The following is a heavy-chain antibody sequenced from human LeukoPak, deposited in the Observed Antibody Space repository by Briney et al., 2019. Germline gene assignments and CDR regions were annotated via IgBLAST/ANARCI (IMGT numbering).Heavy chain of an antibody. CDR1: GGSFSGYY. CDR2: IYYSGST. J-gene: IGHJ5*02. Sequence: PSETLSLTCAVYGGSFSGYYWSWIRQPPGKGLEWIGSIYYSGSTYYNPSLKSRVTISIDTSKNQFSLKLSSVTAADTAVYYCARHPRITIFGVVIIGFDPWGQGTLVTVSS. V-gene: IGHV4-34*01. CDR3: ARHPRITIFGVVIIGFDP. D-gene: IGHD3-3*01.